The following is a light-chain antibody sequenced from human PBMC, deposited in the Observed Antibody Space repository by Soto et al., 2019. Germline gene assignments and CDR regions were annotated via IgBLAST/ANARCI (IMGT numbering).Light chain of an antibody. V-gene: IGLV2-23*01. CDR2: EGS. CDR3: CSNEDIITSYD. CDR1: SSDVAIYDL. J-gene: IGLJ1*01. Sequence: QSVLTQPASVSGSPGQSITLSCTGSSSDVAIYDLVSWYQQLPGKAPKLVISEGSKRASGVSNRFSGSKSGNTASLTISGLQAEVVADYYCCSNEDIITSYDFGTGTKVTV.